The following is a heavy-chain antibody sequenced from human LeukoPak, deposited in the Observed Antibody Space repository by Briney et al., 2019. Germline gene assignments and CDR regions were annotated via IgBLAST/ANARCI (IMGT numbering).Heavy chain of an antibody. CDR2: INHSGST. V-gene: IGHV4-34*01. Sequence: PSETLSLTCAVYGGSFSGYYWSWIRQPPGKGLEWIGEINHSGSTNYNPSLKSRVTISVDTSKSQFSLKLSSVTAADTAVYYCARADIVVVPAAILDSYYFDYWGQGTLVTVSS. CDR1: GGSFSGYY. CDR3: ARADIVVVPAAILDSYYFDY. J-gene: IGHJ4*02. D-gene: IGHD2-2*01.